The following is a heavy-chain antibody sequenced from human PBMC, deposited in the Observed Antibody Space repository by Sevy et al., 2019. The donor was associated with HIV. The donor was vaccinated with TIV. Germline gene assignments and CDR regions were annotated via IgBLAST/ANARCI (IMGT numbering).Heavy chain of an antibody. D-gene: IGHD2-8*01. CDR2: FSFGCGKI. Sequence: GGSLRLSYAASGFTFSKYSMSWIRQTPGKGLEWVSTFSFGCGKINYADSVKGRFTISRDDSRNTFYLQMNSLRAEDTAIYYCAREGCTKPHDYWGQGTVVTVS. V-gene: IGHV3-23*01. CDR3: AREGCTKPHDY. J-gene: IGHJ4*02. CDR1: GFTFSKYS.